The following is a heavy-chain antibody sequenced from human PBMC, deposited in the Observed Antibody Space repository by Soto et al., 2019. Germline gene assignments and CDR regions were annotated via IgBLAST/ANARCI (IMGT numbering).Heavy chain of an antibody. CDR1: GYALTNFA. V-gene: IGHV1-3*01. Sequence: QVPLVQAGAEVKKPGGSVTISCKASGYALTNFAIHWVRQVAGQSFEYMGCIYGNDKTKVPQKFRDRVTLFRDTSANTVYLELRTLRSEDTALYYCARGDGNFPYFDSWGEGTLVTVSS. D-gene: IGHD3-16*01. CDR3: ARGDGNFPYFDS. CDR2: IYGNDKT. J-gene: IGHJ4*02.